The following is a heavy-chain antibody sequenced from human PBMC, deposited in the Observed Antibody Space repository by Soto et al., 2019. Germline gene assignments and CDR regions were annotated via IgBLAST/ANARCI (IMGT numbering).Heavy chain of an antibody. D-gene: IGHD2-2*01. CDR3: ARDPAYCSSTSCPDGWRYFYYGMDV. Sequence: SVEVSCKASGGTFSSYTISWVRQAPGQGLEWIGRIIPILGIANYAQKFQGRVTITADKSTSTAYMELSSLRSEDTAVYYCARDPAYCSSTSCPDGWRYFYYGMDVWGKETTVTHSS. CDR2: IIPILGIA. V-gene: IGHV1-69*04. J-gene: IGHJ6*01. CDR1: GGTFSSYT.